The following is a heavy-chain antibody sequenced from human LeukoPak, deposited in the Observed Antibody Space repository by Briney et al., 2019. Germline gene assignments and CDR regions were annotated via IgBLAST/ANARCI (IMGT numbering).Heavy chain of an antibody. J-gene: IGHJ4*02. CDR3: TRGAGTSWFDY. Sequence: ASVKVSCKPSGYTFTVNYLHWVRQAPGQGLEWVGWMNPNSSVTVYAQNFQGRVTMTRDTSISTAYMELSSLTSDDTAVYYCTRGAGTSWFDYWGQGNLVTVSS. V-gene: IGHV1-2*02. CDR2: MNPNSSVT. CDR1: GYTFTVNY. D-gene: IGHD2-2*01.